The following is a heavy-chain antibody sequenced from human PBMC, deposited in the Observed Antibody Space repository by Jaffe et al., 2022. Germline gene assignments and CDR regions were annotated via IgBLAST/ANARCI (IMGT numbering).Heavy chain of an antibody. J-gene: IGHJ4*02. CDR1: GFTFSTYA. D-gene: IGHD3-10*01. Sequence: QVQLVESGGGVVQPGGSLRLSCAASGFTFSTYAMHWVRQAPGKGLEWVAFIVHDGSNQNYADSVKGRFTISRDNSKNTLYLQMNSLRADDTAVYYCAKGLYGLGTYYNGAFDYWGQGTLVTVSS. CDR2: IVHDGSNQ. V-gene: IGHV3-30*02. CDR3: AKGLYGLGTYYNGAFDY.